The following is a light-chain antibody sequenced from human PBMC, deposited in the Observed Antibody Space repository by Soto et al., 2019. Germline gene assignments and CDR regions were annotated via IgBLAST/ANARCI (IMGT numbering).Light chain of an antibody. CDR1: QTISSW. J-gene: IGKJ1*01. CDR2: KAS. CDR3: KKYNSARWT. V-gene: IGKV1-5*03. Sequence: DMQMTQSPSTLSGAVGDRVTITCRASQTISSWLAWYQQKPGKAPKLLIYKASTLKSGVQSRFSGSGSGTDFTLTIRSLQPEDVATYYCKKYNSARWTVGQGTKVDI.